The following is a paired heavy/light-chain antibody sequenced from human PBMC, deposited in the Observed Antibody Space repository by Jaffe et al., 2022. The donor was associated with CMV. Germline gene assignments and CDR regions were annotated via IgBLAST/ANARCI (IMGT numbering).Light chain of an antibody. V-gene: IGLV2-23*02. CDR2: EVS. Sequence: QSALTQPASVSGSPGQSITISCTGTSSDVGSYNLVSWYQQHPGKAPKLMIYEVSKRPSGVSNRFSGSKSGNTASLTISGLQAEDEADYYCCSYAGSSTLVVFGGGTKLTVL. J-gene: IGLJ2*01. CDR1: SSDVGSYNL. CDR3: CSYAGSSTLVV.
Heavy chain of an antibody. D-gene: IGHD3-16*01. J-gene: IGHJ5*02. CDR2: IYYSGST. V-gene: IGHV4-59*01. Sequence: QVQLQESGPGLVKPSETLSLTCTVSGGSISSYYWSWIRQPPGKGLEWIGYIYYSGSTNYNPSLKSRVTISVDTSKNQFSLKLSSVTAADTAVYYCARGGAYDYVWGSYEDPNLNWFDPWGQGTLVTVSS. CDR1: GGSISSYY. CDR3: ARGGAYDYVWGSYEDPNLNWFDP.